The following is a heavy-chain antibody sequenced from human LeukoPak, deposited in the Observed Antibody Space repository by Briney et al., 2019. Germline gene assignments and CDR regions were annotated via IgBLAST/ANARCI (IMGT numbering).Heavy chain of an antibody. CDR2: IRYDGSNK. CDR3: ARVGEINGGFDY. J-gene: IGHJ4*02. V-gene: IGHV3-30*02. Sequence: GGSLRLSCAASGFTFSSYGMHWVRQAPGKGLEWVAFIRYDGSNKYYADSVKGRFTISRDNSKNTLYLQMNSLRAEDTAVYYCARVGEINGGFDYWGQGTLVTVSS. CDR1: GFTFSSYG. D-gene: IGHD2-8*01.